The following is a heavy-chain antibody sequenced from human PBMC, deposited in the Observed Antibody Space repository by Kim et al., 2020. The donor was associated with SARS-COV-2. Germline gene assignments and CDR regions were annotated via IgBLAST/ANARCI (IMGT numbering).Heavy chain of an antibody. J-gene: IGHJ6*02. D-gene: IGHD5-12*01. CDR1: GFTFDDYA. Sequence: GGSLRLSCAASGFTFDDYAMHWVRQAPGKGLEWVSGISWNSGSIGYADSVKGRFTISRDNAKNSLYLQMNSLRAEDTALYYCAKDGGGGYDYRRYYYYYGMDVWGQGTTVTVSS. CDR3: AKDGGGGYDYRRYYYYYGMDV. V-gene: IGHV3-9*01. CDR2: ISWNSGSI.